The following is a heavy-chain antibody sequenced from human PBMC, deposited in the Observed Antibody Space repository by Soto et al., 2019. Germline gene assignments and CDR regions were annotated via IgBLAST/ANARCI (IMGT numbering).Heavy chain of an antibody. J-gene: IGHJ4*02. V-gene: IGHV1-46*01. CDR2: INPNGGST. CDR3: ATSVNSAMAFDY. CDR1: GYTFTHYY. D-gene: IGHD5-18*01. Sequence: QVQLVQSGAEVKKPGASVKVSCKASGYTFTHYYIHWVRQAPGQGLEWMGIINPNGGSTTYAQKIRAGFTITRDTSTSTVYMEMSSLRSEDSAVYYCATSVNSAMAFDYWGQGTLVTVSS.